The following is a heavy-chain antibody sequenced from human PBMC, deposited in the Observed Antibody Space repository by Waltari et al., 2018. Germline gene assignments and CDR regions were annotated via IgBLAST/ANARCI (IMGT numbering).Heavy chain of an antibody. V-gene: IGHV4-39*07. Sequence: QLQLLESGPGLVKPSETLSLSCLVSGDSVINSNYSWGWIRQPPGKGLEWIGNIYYSGRSSYNPSLKSRVIISVDTSKNQFSVRLTSVTAADTALFYCARLSPPMWVRGVKGGYYFDYWGPGTLVTVSS. CDR3: ARLSPPMWVRGVKGGYYFDY. J-gene: IGHJ4*02. D-gene: IGHD3-10*01. CDR2: IYYSGRS. CDR1: GDSVINSNYS.